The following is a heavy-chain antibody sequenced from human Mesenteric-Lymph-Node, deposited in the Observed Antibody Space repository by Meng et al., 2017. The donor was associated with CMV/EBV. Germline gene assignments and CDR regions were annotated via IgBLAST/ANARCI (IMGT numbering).Heavy chain of an antibody. D-gene: IGHD5-12*01. CDR3: ARAGYSGYDWFSPLAAGDDHAFDY. CDR2: IIPIFGTA. Sequence: SVKVSCKASGGTFSSYAISWVRQAPGQGLEWMGGIIPIFGTANYAQKFQGRVTITTDESTSTAYMELSSLRAEDTAVYYCARAGYSGYDWFSPLAAGDDHAFDYWGQGTLVTVSS. J-gene: IGHJ4*02. V-gene: IGHV1-69*05. CDR1: GGTFSSYA.